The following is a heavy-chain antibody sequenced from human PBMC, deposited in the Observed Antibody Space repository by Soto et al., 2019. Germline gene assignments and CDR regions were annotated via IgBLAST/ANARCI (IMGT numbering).Heavy chain of an antibody. D-gene: IGHD2-2*02. CDR3: TKDKIGSCSSTSCYSYYYGMDV. CDR2: ISYAGSNK. J-gene: IGHJ6*02. CDR1: GFTFSSYG. V-gene: IGHV3-30*18. Sequence: QVQLVESGGGVVQPGRSLRLSCAASGFTFSSYGMHWVRQAPGKGLEWVAVISYAGSNKYYADSVKGRFTISRDNSKNTLYMQMNSLRAEDTAVYYCTKDKIGSCSSTSCYSYYYGMDVWGQGTTVTVSS.